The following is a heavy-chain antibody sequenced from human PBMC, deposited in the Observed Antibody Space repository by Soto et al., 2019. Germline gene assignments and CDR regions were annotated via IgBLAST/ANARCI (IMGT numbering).Heavy chain of an antibody. CDR1: DGSINGGDCY. Sequence: SQTLSLTYTVADGSINGGDCYRIWNRQHPGKGLEWIGYIYYSGSTYYNPSLKSRVTISVDTSKSQFSLKLSSVTAADTAVYYFAREEVDYYGSGSYNWFDPWGQGTLVTVS. CDR2: IYYSGST. D-gene: IGHD3-10*01. J-gene: IGHJ5*02. CDR3: AREEVDYYGSGSYNWFDP. V-gene: IGHV4-31*03.